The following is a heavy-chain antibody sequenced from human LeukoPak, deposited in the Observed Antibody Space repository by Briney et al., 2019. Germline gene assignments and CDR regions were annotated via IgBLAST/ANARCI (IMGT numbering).Heavy chain of an antibody. CDR2: IYHSGST. D-gene: IGHD3-10*01. V-gene: IGHV4-38-2*01. CDR1: GYSISSGYS. Sequence: SETLSLTCAVSGYSISSGYSWGWIRQPPGKGLEWIGYIYHSGSTYYNPSLKSRVTISVDTSKDQFSLKLSSVTAADTAVYYCARTNYYGSGNYAKFDYWGQGTLVTVSS. CDR3: ARTNYYGSGNYAKFDY. J-gene: IGHJ4*02.